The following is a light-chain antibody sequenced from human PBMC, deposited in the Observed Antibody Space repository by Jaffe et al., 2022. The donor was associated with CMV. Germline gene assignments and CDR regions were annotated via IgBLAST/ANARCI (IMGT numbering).Light chain of an antibody. Sequence: DIQMTQSPSTLSASVGDRVTITCRASQSVTSWLTWYQQKPGKAPKFLIYKASNLESGVPSRFSGSGSGTEFTLTISSLQPDDFATYYCQQYSDYPYTFGQGTKLEIK. CDR1: QSVTSW. V-gene: IGKV1-5*03. CDR3: QQYSDYPYT. J-gene: IGKJ2*01. CDR2: KAS.